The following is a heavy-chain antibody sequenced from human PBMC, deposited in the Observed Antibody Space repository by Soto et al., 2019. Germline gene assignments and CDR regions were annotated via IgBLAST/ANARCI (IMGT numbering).Heavy chain of an antibody. V-gene: IGHV3-23*01. CDR2: SSGSGTGT. CDR3: AKESDYYDSSGYYPFDI. D-gene: IGHD3-22*01. Sequence: EVQLLESGGGLVQPGGSLRLSCAASGFSFSSFAMGWVRQAPGKGLEWVASSSGSGTGTYYADSVKGRFSISRDNSKNTLYLQMNSLRAEDTAVYYCAKESDYYDSSGYYPFDIWGQGTMVTVSS. CDR1: GFSFSSFA. J-gene: IGHJ3*02.